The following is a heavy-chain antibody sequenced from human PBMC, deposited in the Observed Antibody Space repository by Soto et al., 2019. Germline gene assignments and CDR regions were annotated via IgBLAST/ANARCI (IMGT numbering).Heavy chain of an antibody. Sequence: EVQVVESGGGLVQPGGSLRLSCAASGFTFSSNSMNWVRQAPGKGLEWISYISSSSSTIYADSVKGRFTISRDNAKNSLYQQMNSLRDEDTAVYYCARVIRSGHLTSDLWGQGTLVTVSS. CDR1: GFTFSSNS. CDR2: ISSSSSTI. D-gene: IGHD3-3*01. CDR3: ARVIRSGHLTSDL. V-gene: IGHV3-48*02. J-gene: IGHJ5*02.